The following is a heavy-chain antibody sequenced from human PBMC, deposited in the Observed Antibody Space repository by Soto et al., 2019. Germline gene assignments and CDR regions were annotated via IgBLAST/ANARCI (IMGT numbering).Heavy chain of an antibody. CDR2: ISAYNGNT. CDR1: GYTFTSYG. J-gene: IGHJ6*01. Sequence: ATVKVSCKASGYTFTSYGISWVRQAPGQGLEWMGWISAYNGNTNYAQKLQGRVTMTTDTSMSTAYMELRSLRSDDTAVYYCARQELENYYYYGMDVWGQGTTVTVSS. D-gene: IGHD1-1*01. CDR3: ARQELENYYYYGMDV. V-gene: IGHV1-18*01.